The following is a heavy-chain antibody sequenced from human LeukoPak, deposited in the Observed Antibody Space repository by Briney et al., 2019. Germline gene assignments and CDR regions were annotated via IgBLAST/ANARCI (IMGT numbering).Heavy chain of an antibody. V-gene: IGHV4-59*08. CDR3: ARHPPITAGAFRI. CDR2: IYSSGTT. Sequence: KASETLSLTCTVSDGSINGYYWSWIRQPPGKRLKWIAFIYSSGTTNYNPSFMSRVTLSVDTSKNQLSLNLNSVTAADTAVYYCARHPPITAGAFRIWGQGTMVTVSS. J-gene: IGHJ3*02. CDR1: DGSINGYY. D-gene: IGHD3-10*01.